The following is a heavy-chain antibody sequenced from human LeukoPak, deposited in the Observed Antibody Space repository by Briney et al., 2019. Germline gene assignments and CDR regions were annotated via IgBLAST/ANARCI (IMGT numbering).Heavy chain of an antibody. Sequence: SETLSLTCTVSGGSISSGGYYWSWIRQHPGKGLEWIGYIYYSGSTYYNPSLKSRVTISVDTSKNQFSLKLSSVIAADTAVYYCARGGYDILTGYYLPLDYWGQGTLVTVSS. V-gene: IGHV4-31*03. CDR2: IYYSGST. CDR1: GGSISSGGYY. J-gene: IGHJ4*02. D-gene: IGHD3-9*01. CDR3: ARGGYDILTGYYLPLDY.